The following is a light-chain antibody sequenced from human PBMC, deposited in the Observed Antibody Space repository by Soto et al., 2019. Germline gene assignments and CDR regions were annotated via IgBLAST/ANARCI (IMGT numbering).Light chain of an antibody. CDR1: NIGHKS. CDR2: DDY. Sequence: SYELTQPPSVSVAPGKPARITCGGDNIGHKSVLWYRQKPGQAPVMIVYDDYDRPSGIPERISGSNSGNTATLTISGVEAGDESYYYCAAWDDTLNAWVFGGGTKLTVL. CDR3: AAWDDTLNAWV. V-gene: IGLV3-21*03. J-gene: IGLJ3*02.